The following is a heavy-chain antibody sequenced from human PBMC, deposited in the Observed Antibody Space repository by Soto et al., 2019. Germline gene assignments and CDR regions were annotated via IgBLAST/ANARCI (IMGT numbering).Heavy chain of an antibody. J-gene: IGHJ4*02. CDR2: IRASGGST. CDR1: GFTFSSYA. Sequence: GGSLRLACAASGFTFSSYAMTWVRQAPGKGLEWVSTIRASGGSTYYADSVKGRFTISRDNSMNTLFLHMNSLRAEDTAIYYCAKGGYPSPFAYWGLGTLVTVSS. CDR3: AKGGYPSPFAY. D-gene: IGHD5-12*01. V-gene: IGHV3-23*01.